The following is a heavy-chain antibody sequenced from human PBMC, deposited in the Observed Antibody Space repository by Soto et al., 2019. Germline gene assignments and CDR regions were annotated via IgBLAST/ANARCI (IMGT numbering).Heavy chain of an antibody. J-gene: IGHJ4*02. CDR3: ARHHISSGWQRGGY. V-gene: IGHV4-39*01. Sequence: QLQLQESGPGLVKPSETLSLTCTVSGGSISSSSYYWGWIRQPPGKGLEWIGSIYYSGSTYYNPSLKSRVTISVDTSKNQFSLKLSSVTAADTAVYYCARHHISSGWQRGGYWGQGTLVTVSS. D-gene: IGHD6-19*01. CDR2: IYYSGST. CDR1: GGSISSSSYY.